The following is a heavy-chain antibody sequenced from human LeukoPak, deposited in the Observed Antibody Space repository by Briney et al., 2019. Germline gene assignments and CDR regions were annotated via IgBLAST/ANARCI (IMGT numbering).Heavy chain of an antibody. CDR1: GGSISSHY. CDR2: IYYSGST. V-gene: IGHV4-59*11. J-gene: IGHJ5*02. Sequence: SETLSLTCTVSGGSISSHYWSWIRQPPGKGLEWIGYIYYSGSTNYNPSLKSRVTISVDTSKDQFSLKLSSVTAADTAVYYCARVGNFDWLLSSGWFDPWGQGTLVTVSS. CDR3: ARVGNFDWLLSSGWFDP. D-gene: IGHD3-9*01.